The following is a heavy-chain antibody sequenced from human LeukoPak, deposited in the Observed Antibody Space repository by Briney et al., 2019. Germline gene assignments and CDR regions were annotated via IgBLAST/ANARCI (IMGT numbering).Heavy chain of an antibody. CDR2: IFYSGST. V-gene: IGHV4-59*08. D-gene: IGHD6-19*01. J-gene: IGHJ4*02. CDR1: SGSISSYY. Sequence: SETLSLTCTVSSGSISSYYWSWIRQPPGKGLEWIGYIFYSGSTNYNPSLKSRVTISVDTSKNQFSLKVSSVTAADTAVYYCARRTVAGTLDYWGQGTLVTVSS. CDR3: ARRTVAGTLDY.